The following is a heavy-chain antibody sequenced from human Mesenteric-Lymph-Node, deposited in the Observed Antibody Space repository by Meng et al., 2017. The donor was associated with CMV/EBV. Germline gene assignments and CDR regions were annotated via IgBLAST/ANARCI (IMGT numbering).Heavy chain of an antibody. V-gene: IGHV3-48*03. J-gene: IGHJ6*02. D-gene: IGHD2-21*01. CDR2: ISGGGTTK. CDR3: ARDPHCGGDCYPPGMDV. CDR1: GFTFSSYD. Sequence: GGSLRLSCAASGFTFSSYDMNWVRQGPGKGLEWLSKISGGGTTKYYADSVKGRFSISRDNAKNSLYLQLNTLRAEDTALYYCARDPHCGGDCYPPGMDVWGQGTTVTVSS.